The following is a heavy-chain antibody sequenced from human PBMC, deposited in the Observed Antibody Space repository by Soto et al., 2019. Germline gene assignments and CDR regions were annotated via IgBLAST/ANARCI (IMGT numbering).Heavy chain of an antibody. J-gene: IGHJ6*02. CDR2: IYSGGST. V-gene: IGHV3-53*01. D-gene: IGHD6-6*01. CDR1: GFSVSTKY. Sequence: GGSLRLSCAASGFSVSTKYMSWVRQAPGRGLEWVSVIYSGGSTYYEDSVKGRFTISRDSSKNTVFLQMNSLRAEDTAVYYCAREESSSSYNMDVWGQGTTVTVSS. CDR3: AREESSSSYNMDV.